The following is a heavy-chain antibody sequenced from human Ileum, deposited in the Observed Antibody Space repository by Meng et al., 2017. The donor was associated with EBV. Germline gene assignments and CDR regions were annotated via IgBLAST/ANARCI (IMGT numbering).Heavy chain of an antibody. CDR1: GGSVRGYH. J-gene: IGHJ4*02. V-gene: IGHV4-34*01. CDR2: KNHRGGA. D-gene: IGHD3-22*01. CDR3: ASHPGGNNQYYSSDDDY. Sequence: VKLQQCEARLLEPSGLLTLTRAVDGGSVRGYHGRWIRQPPGKGLEWIGEKNHRGGAFYNPSRKGRVTMSIVTSKNQFSQKRNSVTAADTALYYCASHPGGNNQYYSSDDDYWGQGALVTVSS.